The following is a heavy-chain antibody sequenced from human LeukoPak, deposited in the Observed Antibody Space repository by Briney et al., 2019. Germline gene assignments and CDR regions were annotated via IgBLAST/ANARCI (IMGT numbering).Heavy chain of an antibody. J-gene: IGHJ3*02. V-gene: IGHV4-38-2*01. Sequence: SETLSLTCGVSGYSISSGYYWGWIRKPPGKGLEWIGSIYHSGSTYYNPSLKSRVTISVDTSKNQFSLKLTSVTAADTAVYYCARVYCSSTNCTPWEVFDIWGQGTMVTVSS. CDR1: GYSISSGYY. CDR2: IYHSGST. CDR3: ARVYCSSTNCTPWEVFDI. D-gene: IGHD2-2*01.